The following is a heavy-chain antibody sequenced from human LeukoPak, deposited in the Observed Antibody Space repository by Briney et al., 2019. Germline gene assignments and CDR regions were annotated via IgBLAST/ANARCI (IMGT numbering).Heavy chain of an antibody. J-gene: IGHJ6*03. CDR1: GYSFTTFD. Sequence: GASVEVSCKASGYSFTTFDINWVRQATGQGREWMGWMNPNTGNTGFAGKFQGRVTITGNTSISTVYMELTSLTSDDTAVYYCARGPLTGEHYHYYMDVWGTGTTITVSS. D-gene: IGHD7-27*01. CDR2: MNPNTGNT. V-gene: IGHV1-8*03. CDR3: ARGPLTGEHYHYYMDV.